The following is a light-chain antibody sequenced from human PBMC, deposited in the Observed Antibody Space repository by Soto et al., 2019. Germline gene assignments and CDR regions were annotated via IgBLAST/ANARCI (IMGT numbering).Light chain of an antibody. CDR2: DVS. CDR1: SNDVGSYKY. Sequence: SALSQPRPESGSPGQSVAISYIGTSNDVGSYKYVSWYQQHADRVHRVVIFDVSQRPSGVSDRLSGSQSGNTASLTISALQAEDEADYYFCSNAGGPNVFGSGTKVTVL. V-gene: IGLV2-11*01. CDR3: CSNAGGPNV. J-gene: IGLJ1*01.